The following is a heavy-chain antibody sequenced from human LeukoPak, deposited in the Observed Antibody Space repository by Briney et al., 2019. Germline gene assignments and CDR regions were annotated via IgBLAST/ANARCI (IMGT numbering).Heavy chain of an antibody. Sequence: HRASVKVSCKAPGYTLSELSIHWVRQPSGKGLEWMGAFDPEDGETIYAQKFQGRATMTADTSTDTAYRELSSLTSDDTAVYDCVTDPYTTRDDYNFEPQGAYWGQGTLVTVSS. CDR2: FDPEDGET. J-gene: IGHJ4*02. CDR3: VTDPYTTRDDYNFEPQGAY. CDR1: GYTLSELS. D-gene: IGHD5-24*01. V-gene: IGHV1-24*01.